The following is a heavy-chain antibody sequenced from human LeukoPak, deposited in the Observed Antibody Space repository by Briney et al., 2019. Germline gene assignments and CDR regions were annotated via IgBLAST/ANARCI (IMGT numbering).Heavy chain of an antibody. CDR3: AKRPQKILSGRGWFDP. D-gene: IGHD2-15*01. J-gene: IGHJ5*02. CDR2: IQQNGSGI. CDR1: GFTFSKYW. V-gene: IGHV3-7*01. Sequence: GGSLRLSCAASGFTFSKYWMSWVRQAPGKGLEWVANIQQNGSGIAYVDSVEGRFTISRDNAKNSLYLQMNSLRAEDTAVYYCAKRPQKILSGRGWFDPWGQGTLVTVSS.